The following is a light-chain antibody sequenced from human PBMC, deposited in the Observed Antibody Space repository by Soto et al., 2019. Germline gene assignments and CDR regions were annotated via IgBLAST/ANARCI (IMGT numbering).Light chain of an antibody. CDR3: QTWATVPDWG. Sequence: QPVLTQSPSASASLGASVKLTCTLSSGHSTYAIAWHQQQPEKGPRYLMKLDSDGSHSKGDGTPDRFPGSSPGAERYLTISRLQSDDEADYFCQTWATVPDWGFGEGTQLTVL. J-gene: IGLJ3*02. V-gene: IGLV4-69*01. CDR1: SGHSTYA. CDR2: LDSDGSH.